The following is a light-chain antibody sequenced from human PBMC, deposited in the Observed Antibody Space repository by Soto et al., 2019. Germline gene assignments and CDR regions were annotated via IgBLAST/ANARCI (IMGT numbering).Light chain of an antibody. CDR3: QQYESTPPT. V-gene: IGKV4-1*01. CDR1: QSVLSSSNNKNY. J-gene: IGKJ2*01. CDR2: WAS. Sequence: DIVMTQSPDSLGVSLGERATINCKSSQSVLSSSNNKNYLAWYQQRPGQPPKLIIYWASTRESGVPDRFSGSGSGTDFTLTITSLQAEDVAVYYCQQYESTPPTFGQGTKLEIK.